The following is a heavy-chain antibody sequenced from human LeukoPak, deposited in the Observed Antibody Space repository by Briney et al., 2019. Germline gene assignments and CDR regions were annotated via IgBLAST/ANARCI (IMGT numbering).Heavy chain of an antibody. CDR2: FYSSGST. Sequence: SETLSLTCTVSGGSISNYYWSWIRQPPGKGLEWIGYFYSSGSTSYNPSLKSRVTISLDTSKNQFSLRLSSVTAADTAVHYCARGPTRYYFDYWGQGTQVTVSS. CDR3: ARGPTRYYFDY. CDR1: GGSISNYY. J-gene: IGHJ4*02. V-gene: IGHV4-59*01.